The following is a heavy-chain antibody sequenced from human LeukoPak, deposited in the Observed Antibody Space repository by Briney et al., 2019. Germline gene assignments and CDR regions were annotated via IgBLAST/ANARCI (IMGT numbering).Heavy chain of an antibody. CDR2: IYSGGST. D-gene: IGHD3-9*01. J-gene: IGHJ4*02. CDR3: ARAYYDILSFDY. Sequence: GGSLRLSCAASGFTVSSNYMSWVRQAPGKGLEWVSVIYSGGSTYYADSVKGRFTISRDNSKNTLYLQMNSLRAEDTAVYYCARAYYDILSFDYWGRGTLVTVSS. CDR1: GFTVSSNY. V-gene: IGHV3-66*01.